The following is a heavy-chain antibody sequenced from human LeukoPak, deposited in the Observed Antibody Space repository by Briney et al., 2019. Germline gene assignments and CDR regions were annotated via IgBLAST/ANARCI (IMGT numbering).Heavy chain of an antibody. CDR3: ARGGYCSSTSCYSRYYYYMDV. CDR1: GYSISSGYY. J-gene: IGHJ6*03. V-gene: IGHV4-38-2*02. CDR2: IYHSGST. D-gene: IGHD2-2*01. Sequence: SETLSLTCTVSGYSISSGYYWGWIRQPPGKGLEWIGSIYHSGSTYYNPSLKSRVTISVDTSKNQFSLKLSSVTAADTAVYYCARGGYCSSTSCYSRYYYYMDVWGKGTTVTVSS.